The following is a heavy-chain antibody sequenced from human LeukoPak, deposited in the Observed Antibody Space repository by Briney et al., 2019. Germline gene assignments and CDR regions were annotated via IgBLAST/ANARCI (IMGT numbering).Heavy chain of an antibody. CDR1: GFTFSSYG. CDR3: AKTCSSSWYYFDY. J-gene: IGHJ4*02. Sequence: GGSLRLSCAASGFTFSSYGMYWVRQAPGKGLQWVAIIRFDGSNKDYADSVKGRFTISRDNSKNTLYLQMNSLRAEDTAVYYCAKTCSSSWYYFDYWGQGTLVTVSS. V-gene: IGHV3-30*02. CDR2: IRFDGSNK. D-gene: IGHD6-13*01.